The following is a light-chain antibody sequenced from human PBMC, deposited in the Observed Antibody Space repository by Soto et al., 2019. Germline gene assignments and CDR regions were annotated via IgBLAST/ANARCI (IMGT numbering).Light chain of an antibody. CDR3: QQTYNLPRT. J-gene: IGKJ1*01. Sequence: DIRMTQSPSSLSASVGARVTITCRASLTIGDSLSWFQQKVGKPPTLLIYGASALQSGVPARFSGSGSGTDFTLTINNLQREDFATYYCQQTYNLPRTFGQGTKVDIK. CDR1: LTIGDS. V-gene: IGKV1-39*01. CDR2: GAS.